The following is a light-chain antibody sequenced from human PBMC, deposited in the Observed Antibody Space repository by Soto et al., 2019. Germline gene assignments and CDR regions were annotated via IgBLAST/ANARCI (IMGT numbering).Light chain of an antibody. CDR3: QQYDNLWT. CDR2: KAS. Sequence: DIQMTQSHSTLSASVGDRVTISCRASQTIGSWLAWYQQKPGKAPKLLLYKASTLESGVPSRFSGSGSGTEFSLTISSLQPDEFATYYCQQYDNLWTSGQGTKVEIK. J-gene: IGKJ1*01. CDR1: QTIGSW. V-gene: IGKV1-5*03.